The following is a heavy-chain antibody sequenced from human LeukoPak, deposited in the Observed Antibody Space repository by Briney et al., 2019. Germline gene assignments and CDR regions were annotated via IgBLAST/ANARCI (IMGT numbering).Heavy chain of an antibody. CDR3: AKRSDYGGNWNHFDY. V-gene: IGHV3-23*01. Sequence: GGSLRLSCAASGFTFSTYGMSWVRQAPGKGLEWVSAITTSSGDTYYADSVKGRFTISRDNSKNTLYLQMNSLRADDTAVYYCAKRSDYGGNWNHFDYWGQGTLVTVSS. CDR2: ITTSSGDT. CDR1: GFTFSTYG. D-gene: IGHD4-23*01. J-gene: IGHJ4*02.